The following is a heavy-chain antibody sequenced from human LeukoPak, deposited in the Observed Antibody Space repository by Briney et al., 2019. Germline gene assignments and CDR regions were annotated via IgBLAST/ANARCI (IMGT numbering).Heavy chain of an antibody. CDR1: GFAFNNFG. CDR2: ISFDGANK. J-gene: IGHJ4*02. CDR3: AREGSIPEYDSSPFFDY. D-gene: IGHD6-6*01. V-gene: IGHV3-30*05. Sequence: GSLRLSCAASGFAFNNFGMHWVRQAPGKGLEWVAVISFDGANKHYADSVRGRFSISRVNSKNTLYLQMNSLTTEDKAVYYCAREGSIPEYDSSPFFDYWGQGTLVTVSS.